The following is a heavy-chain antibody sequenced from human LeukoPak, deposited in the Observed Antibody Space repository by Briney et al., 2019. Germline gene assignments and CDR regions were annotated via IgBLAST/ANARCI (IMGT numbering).Heavy chain of an antibody. Sequence: PGRSLRLSCAASGFTFSSYGMHWVRQAPGKGLEWVAVISYDGSNKYYADSVKGRFTISRDNSKNTLYLQMNSLRAEDTAVYYCAKVPPYDYGDYVNEVNAFDIWGQGTMVTVSS. CDR2: ISYDGSNK. J-gene: IGHJ3*02. V-gene: IGHV3-30*18. CDR1: GFTFSSYG. D-gene: IGHD4-17*01. CDR3: AKVPPYDYGDYVNEVNAFDI.